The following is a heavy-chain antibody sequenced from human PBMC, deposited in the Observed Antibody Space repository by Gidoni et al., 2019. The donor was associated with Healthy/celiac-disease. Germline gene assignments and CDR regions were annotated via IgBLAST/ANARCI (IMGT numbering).Heavy chain of an antibody. CDR1: GFTFSSYA. CDR2: ISDSGGST. D-gene: IGHD3-3*01. CDR3: AKRGTGVVIIEALFY. J-gene: IGHJ4*02. V-gene: IGHV3-23*01. Sequence: EVPLLESGGGLVQPGGSLRLPCPASGFTFSSYAMSGVRQGPGKGREGVSAISDSGGSTYYADSVKGRFTISRDNSKNTLYLQMNSLRAEDTAVYDCAKRGTGVVIIEALFYWGQGTLVTVSS.